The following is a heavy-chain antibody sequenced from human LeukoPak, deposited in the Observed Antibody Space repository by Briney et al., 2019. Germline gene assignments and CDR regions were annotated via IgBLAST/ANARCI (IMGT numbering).Heavy chain of an antibody. J-gene: IGHJ4*02. CDR1: GYTFTGYY. V-gene: IGHV1-2*06. CDR2: INPNSGGT. D-gene: IGHD1-14*01. Sequence: ASVKVSCKASGYTFTGYYIHWVRQAPGQGLEWMGRINPNSGGTNSAQKFQGRVTMTWDTSVNTAYLELGSLRSGDTAVYYCARLDGTGRSQIMIDYWGQGTLVTVSS. CDR3: ARLDGTGRSQIMIDY.